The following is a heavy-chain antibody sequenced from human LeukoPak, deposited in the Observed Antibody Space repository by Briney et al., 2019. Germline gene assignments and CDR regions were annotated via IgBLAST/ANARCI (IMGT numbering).Heavy chain of an antibody. CDR1: GGTFSSYA. V-gene: IGHV1-69*01. CDR3: ARAIVVVPAAPYDY. Sequence: SVKASCKASGGTFSSYAISWVRQAPGQGLEWMGGIIPIFGAANYAQKFQGRVTITADESTSTAYMELSSLRSEDTAVYYCARAIVVVPAAPYDYWGQGILVTVSS. D-gene: IGHD2-2*01. CDR2: IIPIFGAA. J-gene: IGHJ4*02.